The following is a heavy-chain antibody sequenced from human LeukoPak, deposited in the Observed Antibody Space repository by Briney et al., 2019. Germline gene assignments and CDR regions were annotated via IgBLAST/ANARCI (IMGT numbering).Heavy chain of an antibody. V-gene: IGHV4-34*01. CDR3: ASGSVVVVD. D-gene: IGHD2-2*01. J-gene: IGHJ4*02. CDR1: GGSFSGYY. Sequence: PSETLSLTCADYGGSFSGYYWSWIRQPPGKGLEWIGEINHSGSTNYNPSLKSRVTISVDTSKNQFSLKLSSVTAADTAVYYCASGSVVVVDWGQGTLVTVSS. CDR2: INHSGST.